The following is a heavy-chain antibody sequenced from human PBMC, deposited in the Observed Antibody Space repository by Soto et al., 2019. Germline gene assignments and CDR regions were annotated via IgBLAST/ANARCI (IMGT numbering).Heavy chain of an antibody. D-gene: IGHD4-17*01. Sequence: QVQLQESGPGLVKPSQTLSLTCTVSGGSISGGVYYWSWIRQPPGKGLEWIRYSFDSGSTYYNPSLKSRDTISVDTSKNQFSLRLSSVTAADTAVYYCAREIIPLTTDCYFDLWGRGTLVTVSS. V-gene: IGHV4-30-4*01. CDR1: GGSISGGVYY. J-gene: IGHJ2*01. CDR3: AREIIPLTTDCYFDL. CDR2: SFDSGST.